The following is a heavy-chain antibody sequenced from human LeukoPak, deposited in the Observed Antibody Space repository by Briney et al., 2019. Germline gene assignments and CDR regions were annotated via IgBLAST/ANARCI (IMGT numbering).Heavy chain of an antibody. J-gene: IGHJ4*02. Sequence: GGSLRLSCAASGFTFSRYAMHWVRQAPGKGLEWVAVISYDGSNKYYADSVKGRFTISRDNSKITLYLQMNSLRAEDTAVYYCARDPGWLQLCYWGQGTLVTVSS. CDR3: ARDPGWLQLCY. D-gene: IGHD5-24*01. V-gene: IGHV3-30-3*01. CDR1: GFTFSRYA. CDR2: ISYDGSNK.